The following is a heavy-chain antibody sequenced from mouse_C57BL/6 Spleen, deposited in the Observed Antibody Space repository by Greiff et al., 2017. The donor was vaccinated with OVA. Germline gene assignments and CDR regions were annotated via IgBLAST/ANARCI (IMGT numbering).Heavy chain of an antibody. CDR2: IWRGGST. Sequence: VQLQQSGPGLVQPSQSLSITCTVSGFSLTSYGVHWVRQSPGKGLEWLGVIWRGGSTDYNAAFMSRLSITKDNSKSQVFFKMNSLQADDTAIYYCAKEPHYYGSSYVGYFDVWGTGTTVTVSS. V-gene: IGHV2-5*01. J-gene: IGHJ1*03. CDR3: AKEPHYYGSSYVGYFDV. CDR1: GFSLTSYG. D-gene: IGHD1-1*01.